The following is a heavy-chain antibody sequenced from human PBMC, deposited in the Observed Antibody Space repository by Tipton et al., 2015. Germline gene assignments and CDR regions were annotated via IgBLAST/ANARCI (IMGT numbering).Heavy chain of an antibody. Sequence: QLVQSGAEMKKPGESLKISCRASGYTFSRHWIAWVRQMPGKGPEWLGIIFPGDSDARYSPSFQGQVTISADKSVSTVYLQWTSLKASDTAMYYCARLRKGDGDYAIDYWGQGTLVTVSS. V-gene: IGHV5-51*01. CDR2: IFPGDSDA. CDR1: GYTFSRHW. CDR3: ARLRKGDGDYAIDY. J-gene: IGHJ4*02. D-gene: IGHD4-17*01.